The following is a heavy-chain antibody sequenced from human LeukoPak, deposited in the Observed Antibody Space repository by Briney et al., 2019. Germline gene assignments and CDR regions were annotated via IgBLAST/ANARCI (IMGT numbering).Heavy chain of an antibody. V-gene: IGHV4-34*01. D-gene: IGHD5-18*01. J-gene: IGHJ6*02. CDR1: GGSFSGYY. CDR3: ARKLDTAMVTDYYYYGMDV. CDR2: INHSGST. Sequence: PSETLSLTCAVYGGSFSGYYWSWIRQPPGKGLEWIGEINHSGSTNYNPSPKSRVTISVDTSKNQFSLKLSSVTAADTAVYYCARKLDTAMVTDYYYYGMDVWGQGTTVTVSS.